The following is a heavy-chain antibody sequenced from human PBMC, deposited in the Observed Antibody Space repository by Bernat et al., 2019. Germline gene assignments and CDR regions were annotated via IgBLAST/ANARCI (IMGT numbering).Heavy chain of an antibody. V-gene: IGHV7-4-1*02. Sequence: QVQLVQSGAEVKKPGASVKVSCKASGYTLTSYTMNWVRQAPGQGLEWMGWINTNTGNPTYAQGFTGRFVFSLDTSVSTAYLQISSLKAEDTAVYYCARDSDYDFWSGYQARKYFQHWGQGTLVTVSS. CDR1: GYTLTSYT. D-gene: IGHD3-3*01. J-gene: IGHJ1*01. CDR3: ARDSDYDFWSGYQARKYFQH. CDR2: INTNTGNP.